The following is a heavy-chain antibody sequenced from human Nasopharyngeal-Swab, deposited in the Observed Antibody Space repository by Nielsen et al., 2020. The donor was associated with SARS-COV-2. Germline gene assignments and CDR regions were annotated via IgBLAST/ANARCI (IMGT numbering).Heavy chain of an antibody. CDR2: IYYSGST. CDR1: GGSISSGGYS. D-gene: IGHD3-22*01. CDR3: ARARITMLVVVDAFDI. V-gene: IGHV4-31*11. J-gene: IGHJ3*02. Sequence: SETLSLTCAVSGGSISSGGYSWSWIRQPPGKGLEWIGYIYYSGSTYYNPSLKSRVTISVDTSKNKFSLKLSSVTAADTAVYYCARARITMLVVVDAFDIWGQGTMVTVSS.